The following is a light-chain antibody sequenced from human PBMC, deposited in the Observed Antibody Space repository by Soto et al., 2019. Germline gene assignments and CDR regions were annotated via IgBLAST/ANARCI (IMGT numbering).Light chain of an antibody. Sequence: ENVLTQSPATLSVSPGERATLSCRTSQIIGTNLAWYQQKPGQAPRLLIYGAFIRAPGFPVRFRGTGSGSEFTLTISSLQSEDGALYYCQQYDKWPYTFGQGTNLDIK. V-gene: IGKV3-15*01. CDR1: QIIGTN. J-gene: IGKJ2*01. CDR2: GAF. CDR3: QQYDKWPYT.